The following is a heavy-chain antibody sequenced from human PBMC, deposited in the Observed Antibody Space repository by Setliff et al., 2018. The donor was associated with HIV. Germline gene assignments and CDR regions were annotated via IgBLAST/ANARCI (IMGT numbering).Heavy chain of an antibody. CDR3: VRRGYGGPAPYFDY. CDR1: GYSFTNYW. Sequence: GESLKISCKGSGYSFTNYWIGWVRQMPGKGLEWMGIIYPGDSDIQYSPSFQGQVTISADKSISTAYLQWNSLRASDTAMYYCVRRGYGGPAPYFDYWGQGILVTVSS. CDR2: IYPGDSDI. J-gene: IGHJ4*02. V-gene: IGHV5-51*01. D-gene: IGHD4-17*01.